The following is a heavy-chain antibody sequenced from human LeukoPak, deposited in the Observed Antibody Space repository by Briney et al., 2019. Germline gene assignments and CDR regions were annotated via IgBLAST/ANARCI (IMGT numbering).Heavy chain of an antibody. CDR2: ISGSGGST. V-gene: IGHV3-23*01. CDR3: AAKYDILTGYYQGFDP. CDR1: GFTFSSYA. Sequence: GGSLRLSCAASGFTFSSYAMSWVRQAPGKGLGLVSAISGSGGSTYYADSVKGRFTISRDNSKNTLYLQMNSLRAEDTAVYYCAAKYDILTGYYQGFDPWGQGTLVTVSS. J-gene: IGHJ5*02. D-gene: IGHD3-9*01.